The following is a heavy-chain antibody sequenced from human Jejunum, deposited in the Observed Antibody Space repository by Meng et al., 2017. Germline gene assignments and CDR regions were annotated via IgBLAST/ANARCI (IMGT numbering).Heavy chain of an antibody. V-gene: IGHV4-59*11. D-gene: IGHD3-16*02. CDR1: RDSLGTRY. J-gene: IGHJ4*02. CDR3: ARSFHESSWGSYRYLFGL. Sequence: HLLESGQVLATPSEPLSPACTVSRDSLGTRYWIWSRQPPGKGLEWIGYVFYSGSTNYNPSLKSRVAISVDTSKNQVSLKLTSVTAADTAVYYCARSFHESSWGSYRYLFGLWGQGALVTVSS. CDR2: VFYSGST.